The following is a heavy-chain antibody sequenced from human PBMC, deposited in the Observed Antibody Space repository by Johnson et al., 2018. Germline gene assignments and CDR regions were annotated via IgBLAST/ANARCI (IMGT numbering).Heavy chain of an antibody. D-gene: IGHD3/OR15-3a*01. CDR3: ARGGFWTPNYMDV. Sequence: QVQLQESGPGLVKPSETLSLTCTVSGGSISSYYWSWIRQPPGKGLEWIGYIYYRGSTNYNPSLKSRVTISVDTSKNQFSLKLSSVTAADTAVYYCARGGFWTPNYMDVWGKGTTVTVSS. CDR2: IYYRGST. CDR1: GGSISSYY. J-gene: IGHJ6*03. V-gene: IGHV4-59*01.